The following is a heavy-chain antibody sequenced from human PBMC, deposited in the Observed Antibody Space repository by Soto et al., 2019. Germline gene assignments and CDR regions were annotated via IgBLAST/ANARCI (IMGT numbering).Heavy chain of an antibody. V-gene: IGHV1-46*01. CDR1: GYTFTSYY. Sequence: GASVKVSCKASGYTFTSYYMHWVRQAPGQGLEWMGIIDPSGGSTSYAQKFQGRVTMTRDTSTSTVYMELSSLRSEDTAVYYCGLDWETTMTTQPDYLRHGPLVTVPP. CDR2: IDPSGGST. D-gene: IGHD4-17*01. CDR3: GLDWETTMTTQPDY. J-gene: IGHJ4*01.